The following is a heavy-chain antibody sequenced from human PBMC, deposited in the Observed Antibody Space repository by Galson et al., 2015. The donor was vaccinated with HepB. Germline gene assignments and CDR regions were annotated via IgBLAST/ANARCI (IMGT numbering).Heavy chain of an antibody. CDR2: ISSSSSTI. Sequence: SLRLSCAASGFTFSSYSMNWVRQAPGKGLEWVSYISSSSSTIYYADSVKGRFTISRDNAKNSLYLQMNSLRAEDTAVYYCASEYHDYGDYPFDYWGQGTLVTVSS. V-gene: IGHV3-48*01. CDR1: GFTFSSYS. CDR3: ASEYHDYGDYPFDY. D-gene: IGHD4-17*01. J-gene: IGHJ4*02.